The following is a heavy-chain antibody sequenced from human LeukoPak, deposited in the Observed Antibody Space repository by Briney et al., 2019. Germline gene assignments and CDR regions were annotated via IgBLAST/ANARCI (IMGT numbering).Heavy chain of an antibody. D-gene: IGHD3-10*01. CDR2: MSSDGNKK. CDR3: ARGDYDLSGSYHYGMDV. V-gene: IGHV3-30-3*01. CDR1: GFTFNSYT. Sequence: GGSLRLSCAAPGFTFNSYTMHWVRQAPGKGLEWVAVMSSDGNKKFYAEYVKGRFTISRDNSENTLYLEMDSLRGEDTAVYYCARGDYDLSGSYHYGMDVWGQGTTVTVSS. J-gene: IGHJ6*02.